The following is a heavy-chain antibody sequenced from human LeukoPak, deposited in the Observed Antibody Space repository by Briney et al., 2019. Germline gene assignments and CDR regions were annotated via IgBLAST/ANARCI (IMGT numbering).Heavy chain of an antibody. CDR2: INHSGST. J-gene: IGHJ4*02. D-gene: IGHD6-19*01. Sequence: PSETLSLTCAVYGGSFSGYYWSWIRQPPGKGLEWIGEINHSGSTNYNPSLKSRVTISVDTSKNQFSLKLSSVTAADTAVYYCARQRLRAVAVLDYWGQGTLVTVSS. V-gene: IGHV4-34*01. CDR3: ARQRLRAVAVLDY. CDR1: GGSFSGYY.